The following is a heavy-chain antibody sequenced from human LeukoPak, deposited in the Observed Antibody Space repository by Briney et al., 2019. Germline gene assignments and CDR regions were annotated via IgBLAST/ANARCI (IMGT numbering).Heavy chain of an antibody. CDR1: GGSISSGGYY. V-gene: IGHV4-30-2*01. Sequence: SQTLSLTCTVSGGSISSGGYYWSWIRQPPGKGLEWIGYIYHSGSTYYNPSLKSRVTISVGRSKNQFSLKLSSVTAADTAVYYCARGGPAAIAYWGQGTLVTVSS. J-gene: IGHJ4*02. CDR3: ARGGPAAIAY. CDR2: IYHSGST. D-gene: IGHD2-2*01.